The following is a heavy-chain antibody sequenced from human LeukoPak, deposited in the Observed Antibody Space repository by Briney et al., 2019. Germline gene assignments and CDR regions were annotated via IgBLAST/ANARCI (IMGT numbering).Heavy chain of an antibody. CDR1: GFTFSDYN. D-gene: IGHD1-26*01. J-gene: IGHJ4*02. CDR3: VTEVSGSFPT. Sequence: GGSLRLSCAASGFTFSDYNMRWIRQAPGKGLEWVSSISRSGSTKYYADSVKGRFTISRDNAKNSLFLQMNSLKNEDTAVYYCVTEVSGSFPTWGQGTLVTVSS. V-gene: IGHV3-11*01. CDR2: ISRSGSTK.